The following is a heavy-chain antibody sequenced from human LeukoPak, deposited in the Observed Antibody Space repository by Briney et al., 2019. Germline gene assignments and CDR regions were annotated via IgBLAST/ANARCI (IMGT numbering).Heavy chain of an antibody. CDR3: ARAATYYIAAAAFDI. CDR1: GGSISSGGYY. D-gene: IGHD6-13*01. Sequence: SQTLSLTCTVSGGSISSGGYYWSSIRQHPGKGLEWIGYIYYSGSTYYNPSLKSRVTISVDTSKNQFSLKLSSVTAADTAVYYCARAATYYIAAAAFDIWGQGTMVTVSS. J-gene: IGHJ3*02. V-gene: IGHV4-31*03. CDR2: IYYSGST.